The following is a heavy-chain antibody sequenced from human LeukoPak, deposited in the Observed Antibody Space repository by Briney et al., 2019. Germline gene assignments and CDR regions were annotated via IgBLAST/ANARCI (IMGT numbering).Heavy chain of an antibody. J-gene: IGHJ4*02. CDR2: IIPIFGTA. CDR3: ARDQIAFGYFDY. Sequence: SVKVSCKASGGTFSSYAISWVRQAPGQGFEWMGGIIPIFGTANYAQKFQGRVTITADESTSTAYMELSSLRSEDTAVYYCARDQIAFGYFDYWGQGTLVTVSS. V-gene: IGHV1-69*01. D-gene: IGHD3-3*02. CDR1: GGTFSSYA.